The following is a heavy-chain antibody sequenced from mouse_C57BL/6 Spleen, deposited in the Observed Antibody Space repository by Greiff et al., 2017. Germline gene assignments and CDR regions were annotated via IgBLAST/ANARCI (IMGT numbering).Heavy chain of an antibody. CDR2: IYPVSGET. CDR3: GRSTGTGDAMGY. CDR1: GYTFTDHI. V-gene: IGHV1-11*01. J-gene: IGHJ4*01. D-gene: IGHD4-1*01. Sequence: QVQLQQSGAELASPWASVTLSCTASGYTFTDHIMNWVKKRPGQGLEWLGRIYPVSGETNHNQKFMGKATFSVDRSSRTVYMVLNSLTSEDPAVYYCGRSTGTGDAMGYWGQGTSVTVSS.